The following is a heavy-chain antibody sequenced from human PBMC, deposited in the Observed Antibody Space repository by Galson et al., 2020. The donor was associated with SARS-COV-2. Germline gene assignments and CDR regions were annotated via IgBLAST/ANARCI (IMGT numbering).Heavy chain of an antibody. V-gene: IGHV1-24*01. D-gene: IGHD3-16*01. Sequence: ASVTVSCKGSGHTLTDLSMHWVRQTPGEGLQWMGGLDPEDGQKVYAHNFQGRVTMTEDTSTNTAHMGLSSLRSDDTAVYYCATLPRGTYEGNLDSWGQGTLVTVSS. CDR1: GHTLTDLS. J-gene: IGHJ4*02. CDR3: ATLPRGTYEGNLDS. CDR2: LDPEDGQK.